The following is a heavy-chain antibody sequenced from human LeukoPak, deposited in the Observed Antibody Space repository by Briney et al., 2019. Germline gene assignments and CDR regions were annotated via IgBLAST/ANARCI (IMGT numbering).Heavy chain of an antibody. D-gene: IGHD3-3*01. V-gene: IGHV1-8*03. CDR1: GYTFTSYD. CDR3: ARGRDDFWSGSGPYYFDY. J-gene: IGHJ4*02. Sequence: ASVKVSCKASGYTFTSYDINWVRQAAGQGLEWMGWMNPNSGNTGYAQKFQGRVTITRNTSISTAYMELSSLRSEDTAVYYCARGRDDFWSGSGPYYFDYWGQGALVTVSS. CDR2: MNPNSGNT.